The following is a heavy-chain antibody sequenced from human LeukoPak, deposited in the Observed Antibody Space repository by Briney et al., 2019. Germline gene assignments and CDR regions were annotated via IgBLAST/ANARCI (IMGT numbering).Heavy chain of an antibody. CDR2: IRGDGGST. D-gene: IGHD3-10*01. V-gene: IGHV3-43*02. Sequence: GGSLRLSCAASGFTFDDYDIHWVRQAPGKGLEWVSLIRGDGGSTYYADSVKGRFTISRDNSKNSLYLQMNSLRTEDTALYYCAKAWFGERSGGGFDYWGQGTLVTVSS. J-gene: IGHJ4*02. CDR1: GFTFDDYD. CDR3: AKAWFGERSGGGFDY.